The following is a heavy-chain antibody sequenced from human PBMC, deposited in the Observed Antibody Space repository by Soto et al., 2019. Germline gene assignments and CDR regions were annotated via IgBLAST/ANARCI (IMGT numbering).Heavy chain of an antibody. CDR3: PRPGGGVGGY. J-gene: IGHJ4*02. D-gene: IGHD3-16*01. CDR2: IYSGGST. CDR1: GFTVTSNH. Sequence: EVQLVESGGGLIQPGGSLRLSCAASGFTVTSNHMSWTRQAPGKGLEWVSVIYSGGSTNDAGSVKGRCTISRDISKNTVNFQMDCLRADDSAVYYWPRPGGGVGGYWGQGTLVTVSP. V-gene: IGHV3-53*01.